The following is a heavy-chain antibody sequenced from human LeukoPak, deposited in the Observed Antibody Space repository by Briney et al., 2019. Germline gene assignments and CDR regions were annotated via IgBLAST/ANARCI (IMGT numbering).Heavy chain of an antibody. J-gene: IGHJ6*04. CDR3: ARDLIAAAGPLYYYYYGMDV. CDR1: GYTFTSYG. Sequence: ASVEVSCKASGYTFTSYGISWVRQAPGQGLEWMGWISAYNGNTNYAQKLQGRVTMTTDTSTSTAYMELRSLRSDDTAVYYCARDLIAAAGPLYYYYYGMDVWGKGTTVTVSS. CDR2: ISAYNGNT. V-gene: IGHV1-18*04. D-gene: IGHD6-13*01.